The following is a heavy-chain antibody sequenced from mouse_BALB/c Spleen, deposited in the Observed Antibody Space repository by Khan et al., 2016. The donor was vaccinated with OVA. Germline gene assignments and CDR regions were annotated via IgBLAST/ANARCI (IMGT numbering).Heavy chain of an antibody. CDR3: SRSNAYWCFDG. J-gene: IGHJ1*01. V-gene: IGHV9-3-1*01. Sequence: QIQLVQSGPELKKPGETVKISCKASGYTFTNYGMNWVKQAPGKGLKWMGWINTYTGQPTYADDFKGRFAFSLETSASTAYLQINNLKNEDTATYFWSRSNAYWCFDGWGAGTTVTVSS. CDR1: GYTFTNYG. CDR2: INTYTGQP.